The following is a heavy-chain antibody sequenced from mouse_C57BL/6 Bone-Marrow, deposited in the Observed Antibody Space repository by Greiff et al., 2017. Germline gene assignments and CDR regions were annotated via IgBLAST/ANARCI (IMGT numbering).Heavy chain of an antibody. V-gene: IGHV1-26*01. CDR2: INPNNGGT. CDR3: ARGIYYDYGAWFAY. Sequence: VQLQQSGPELVKPGASVKISCKASGYTFTDYYMNWVKQSHGKSLEWIGDINPNNGGTSYNQKFKGKAKLTVDKSSSTAYMELRSLTSEDSAVYYCARGIYYDYGAWFAYWGQGTLVTVSA. D-gene: IGHD2-4*01. CDR1: GYTFTDYY. J-gene: IGHJ3*01.